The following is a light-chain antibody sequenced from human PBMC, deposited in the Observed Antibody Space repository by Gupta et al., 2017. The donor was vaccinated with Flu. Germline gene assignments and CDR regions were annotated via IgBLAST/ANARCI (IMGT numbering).Light chain of an antibody. CDR1: QVIYSQ. CDR2: PAS. CDR3: QQAYSFPLT. Sequence: DLQLPQSPSSVSASVGDRVTVTCRASQVIYSQLGWYQQKPGKAPKLLIYPASTLQGGVPSRFSGSGSETDFTLTITSLQPEDAATYYCQQAYSFPLTFGGGSKVEIK. J-gene: IGKJ4*01. V-gene: IGKV1-12*01.